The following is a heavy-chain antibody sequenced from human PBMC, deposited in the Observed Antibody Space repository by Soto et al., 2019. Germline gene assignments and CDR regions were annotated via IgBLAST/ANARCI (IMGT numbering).Heavy chain of an antibody. CDR2: IYPGDSNI. J-gene: IGHJ6*02. D-gene: IGHD2-2*01. CDR3: ARHAYCASNTCYYYYGLDV. CDR1: GYTFTNSW. Sequence: GESLKISCKGSGYTFTNSWVGWVRQMPGKGLEWMGIIYPGDSNIRYSPSFQGQVTISADMSTSTAYLQWSSLKASDTAMYHCARHAYCASNTCYYYYGLDVWGQGTTVTVSS. V-gene: IGHV5-51*01.